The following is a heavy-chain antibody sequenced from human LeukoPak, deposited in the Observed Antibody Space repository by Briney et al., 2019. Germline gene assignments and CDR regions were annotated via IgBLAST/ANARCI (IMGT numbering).Heavy chain of an antibody. CDR2: ISGSGGST. CDR1: GFTFSSYA. Sequence: QAGGSLRLSCAASGFTFSSYAMSWVRQAPGKGLEWVSAISGSGGSTYYADSVKGRFTISRDNSKNTLYLQMNSLRAEDTAVYYCAKVPRSSGWFSFDYWGQGTLVTVSS. D-gene: IGHD6-19*01. J-gene: IGHJ4*02. V-gene: IGHV3-23*01. CDR3: AKVPRSSGWFSFDY.